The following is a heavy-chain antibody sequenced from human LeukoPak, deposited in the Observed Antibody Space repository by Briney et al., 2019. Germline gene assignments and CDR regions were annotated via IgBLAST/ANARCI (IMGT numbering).Heavy chain of an antibody. D-gene: IGHD2-2*02. V-gene: IGHV3-11*04. CDR1: GFTFSDYY. CDR2: ISSRGYTI. J-gene: IGHJ3*02. Sequence: VGSLRLSCAASGFTFSDYYMSWIRQAPGKGLEWLSYISSRGYTIYYADSVKGRFTISRDNANNSLYLQMNSLRAEDTAVYYCARYCSNTSCYTPSDVYDIWGQGTMVTVSS. CDR3: ARYCSNTSCYTPSDVYDI.